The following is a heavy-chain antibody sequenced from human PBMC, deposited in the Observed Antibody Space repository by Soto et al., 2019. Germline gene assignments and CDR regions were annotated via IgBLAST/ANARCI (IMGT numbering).Heavy chain of an antibody. J-gene: IGHJ6*03. CDR1: GGSFSGYY. Sequence: SETLSLTCAVYGGSFSGYYWSWIRQPPGKGLEWIGEINHSGSTNYNPSLKSRVTISVDTSKNQFSLKLSSVTAADTAVYYCARASLRGWNDVRYYYYYMDVWGKGTTVTVSS. V-gene: IGHV4-34*01. D-gene: IGHD1-1*01. CDR3: ARASLRGWNDVRYYYYYMDV. CDR2: INHSGST.